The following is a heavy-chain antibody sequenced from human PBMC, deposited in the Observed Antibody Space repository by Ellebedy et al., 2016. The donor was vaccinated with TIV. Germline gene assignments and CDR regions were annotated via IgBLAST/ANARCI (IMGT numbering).Heavy chain of an antibody. J-gene: IGHJ5*02. Sequence: MPSETLSLTCTVSGGSISKNNYYWGWVRQPPGKGLEWIGTMHYTGSTYYNPSLKSRVTVSEDTSTNQFSLKLISVTATDTAVYYCARLRIVGPTYWFYPWGQGTLVTVSS. CDR1: GGSISKNNYY. V-gene: IGHV4-39*01. D-gene: IGHD1-26*01. CDR3: ARLRIVGPTYWFYP. CDR2: MHYTGST.